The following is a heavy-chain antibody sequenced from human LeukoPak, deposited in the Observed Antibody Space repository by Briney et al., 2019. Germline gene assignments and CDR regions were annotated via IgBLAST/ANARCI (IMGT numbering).Heavy chain of an antibody. Sequence: SETLSLTCTVSGGSISSYYWSWIRQPPGKGLEWIGYIYYSGSTNYNPSLKSRVTISVDTSKNQFSLKLSSVTAADTAVYYCARDRKSRKGIAAAALYGMDVWGQGTTVTVSS. CDR3: ARDRKSRKGIAAAALYGMDV. J-gene: IGHJ6*02. CDR1: GGSISSYY. V-gene: IGHV4-59*12. D-gene: IGHD6-13*01. CDR2: IYYSGST.